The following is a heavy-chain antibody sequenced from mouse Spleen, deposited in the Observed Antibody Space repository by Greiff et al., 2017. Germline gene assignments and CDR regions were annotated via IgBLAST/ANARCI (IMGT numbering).Heavy chain of an antibody. V-gene: IGHV1-4*02. J-gene: IGHJ3*01. Sequence: VQLQQSAAELARPGASVKMSCKASGYTFTSYTMHWVKQRPGQGLEWIGYINPSSGYTEYNQKFKDKTTLTADKSSSTAYMQLSSLTSEDSAVYYCARYPYGNYPWFAYWGQGTLVTVSA. CDR2: INPSSGYT. CDR3: ARYPYGNYPWFAY. D-gene: IGHD2-1*01. CDR1: GYTFTSYT.